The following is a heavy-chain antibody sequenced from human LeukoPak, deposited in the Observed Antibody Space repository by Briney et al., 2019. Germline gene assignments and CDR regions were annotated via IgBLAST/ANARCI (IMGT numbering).Heavy chain of an antibody. J-gene: IGHJ4*02. CDR2: IYYSGST. D-gene: IGHD3-16*01. CDR1: GGSIRSYY. V-gene: IGHV4-59*01. CDR3: ARRWGRGGFDY. Sequence: PSGTLSLTCTVSGGSIRSYYWSWIRQPPGKGLEWIGYIYYSGSTNYNPSIKSRVNISVDTTKNQIALKLSSVTAADTAVYYCARRWGRGGFDYWGQGTLVTVSS.